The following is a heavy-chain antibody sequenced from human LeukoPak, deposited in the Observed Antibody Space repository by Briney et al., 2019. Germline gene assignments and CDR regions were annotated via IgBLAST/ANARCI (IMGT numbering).Heavy chain of an antibody. CDR1: GGSFSGYY. Sequence: SETLSLTCAVYGGSFSGYYWSWIRQPPGKGLEWIGEINHSGSTNYNPSLKSRVTISVDTSKNQFSLKLSSVTAADTAVYYCARRTQGWLLRSNFDYWGQGTLVTVSS. J-gene: IGHJ4*02. CDR3: ARRTQGWLLRSNFDY. V-gene: IGHV4-34*01. CDR2: INHSGST. D-gene: IGHD3-22*01.